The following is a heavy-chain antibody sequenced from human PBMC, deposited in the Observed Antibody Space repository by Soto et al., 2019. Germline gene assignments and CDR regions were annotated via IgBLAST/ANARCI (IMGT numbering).Heavy chain of an antibody. V-gene: IGHV3-23*01. J-gene: IGHJ1*01. Sequence: GGSLRLSCAASGFTFSSYVMSWVRQAPGKGLEWVSSIGGSDGYTYYAGSVKGRFTISRDNSRNTLYLQMNSLRIEDTAVYYCAKDQYQLPDHWGQGTLVTVSS. D-gene: IGHD2-2*01. CDR2: IGGSDGYT. CDR3: AKDQYQLPDH. CDR1: GFTFSSYV.